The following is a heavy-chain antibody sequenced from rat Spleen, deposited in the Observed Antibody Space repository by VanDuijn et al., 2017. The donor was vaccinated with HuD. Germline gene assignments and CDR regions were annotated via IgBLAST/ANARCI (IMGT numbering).Heavy chain of an antibody. CDR1: GFTFSDYN. CDR2: ITYDGSNS. J-gene: IGHJ3*01. D-gene: IGHD1-7*01. V-gene: IGHV5-7*01. CDR3: ARPSYGYPFAY. Sequence: EVQLVESGGGLVQPGRSLNLSCAASGFTFSDYNMAWVRQAPKKGLVWVATITYDGSNSFYRDSVKGRFTISRDNAKSTLYLQMDSLRSEDTATYCARPSYGYPFAYWGQGTLVTVSS.